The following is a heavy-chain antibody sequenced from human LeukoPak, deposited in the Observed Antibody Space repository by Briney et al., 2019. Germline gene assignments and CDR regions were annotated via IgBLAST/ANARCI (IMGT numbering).Heavy chain of an antibody. D-gene: IGHD6-25*01. CDR3: AKDRMAAAGRQDIWNY. V-gene: IGHV3-7*01. CDR2: TNKDGSEK. Sequence: PGGSLRLSRAHSLFRLSSFWMNSVPPALRKGVEWVATTNKDGSEKYYVDSGKGRFTISTDNAKNSLYLQMNSLRAEDTAVYYCAKDRMAAAGRQDIWNYWGQGTLVTVSS. J-gene: IGHJ4*02. CDR1: LFRLSSFW.